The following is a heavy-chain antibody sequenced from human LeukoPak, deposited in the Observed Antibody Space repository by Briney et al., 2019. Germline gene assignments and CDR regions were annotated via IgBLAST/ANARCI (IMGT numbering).Heavy chain of an antibody. J-gene: IGHJ4*02. CDR2: IKQDGGEI. Sequence: GGSLRLSCAASGFPLSDYWMSWVRQAPGKGLEWVANIKQDGGEIYYVDSVKGRFTISRDNAKNSLYLQMNSLTAEDTAVYYCARHREQWLVRSTHGGFDYWGQGTLSPSPQ. V-gene: IGHV3-7*01. CDR1: GFPLSDYW. CDR3: ARHREQWLVRSTHGGFDY. D-gene: IGHD6-19*01.